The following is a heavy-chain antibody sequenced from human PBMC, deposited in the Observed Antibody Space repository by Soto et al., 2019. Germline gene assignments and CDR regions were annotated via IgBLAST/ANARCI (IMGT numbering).Heavy chain of an antibody. D-gene: IGHD1-7*01. V-gene: IGHV3-15*01. Sequence: EVQLVESGGGLVKPGGSLRLSCAASGFTFSHAWMSWVRQAPGKGLEWVGRIKSKTDGGTTYYADSVRGRFTISRDRSKNTLYLQMSSLRAEDTALYYCAKNQERELPRVIDFWGQGTLVTVSS. CDR1: GFTFSHAW. CDR2: IKSKTDGGTT. J-gene: IGHJ4*02. CDR3: AKNQERELPRVIDF.